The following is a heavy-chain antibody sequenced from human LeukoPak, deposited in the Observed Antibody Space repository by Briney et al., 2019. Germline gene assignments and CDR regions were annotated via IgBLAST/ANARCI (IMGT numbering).Heavy chain of an antibody. CDR2: ISYDGSNK. CDR1: GFTFSDYY. J-gene: IGHJ3*02. CDR3: ARDTHRIAARPSDAFDI. V-gene: IGHV3-30-3*01. D-gene: IGHD6-6*01. Sequence: GGSLRLSCAASGFTFSDYYMSWIRQAPGKGLEWVAVISYDGSNKYYADSVKGRFTISRDNAKNSLYLQMNSLRAEDTAVYYCARDTHRIAARPSDAFDIWGQGTMVTVSS.